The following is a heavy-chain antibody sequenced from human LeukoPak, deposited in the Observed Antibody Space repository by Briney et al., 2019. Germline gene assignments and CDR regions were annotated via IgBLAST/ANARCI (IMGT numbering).Heavy chain of an antibody. Sequence: GRSLRLSCAASGFTFSSYGMHWVRQAPGKGLEWVAVISYDGSTKYYADSAKGRFTISRDNSKNTLYLQMNSLRAEDTAVYYCASGYYVIFWGQGTLVTVSS. CDR3: ASGYYVIF. CDR2: ISYDGSTK. CDR1: GFTFSSYG. V-gene: IGHV3-30*12. J-gene: IGHJ4*02. D-gene: IGHD3-9*01.